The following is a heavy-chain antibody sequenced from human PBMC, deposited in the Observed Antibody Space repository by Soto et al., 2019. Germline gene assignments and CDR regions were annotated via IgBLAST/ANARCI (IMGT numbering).Heavy chain of an antibody. CDR2: IYSGGST. CDR3: ARTTISSWWSDYYYYMDV. J-gene: IGHJ6*03. Sequence: EVQLVESGGGLVQPGGSLRLSCAASGFTVSSNYMSWVRQAPGKGLEWVSVIYSGGSTYYADSVKGRFTISRDNSKNTLYLQMNSLRAEDTAVYYCARTTISSWWSDYYYYMDVWGKGTTVTVSS. CDR1: GFTVSSNY. V-gene: IGHV3-66*01. D-gene: IGHD6-13*01.